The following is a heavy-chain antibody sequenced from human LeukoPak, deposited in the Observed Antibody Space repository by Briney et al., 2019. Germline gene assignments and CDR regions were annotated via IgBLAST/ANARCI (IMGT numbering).Heavy chain of an antibody. CDR2: IYYSGST. Sequence: SETLSLTCTVSGGSISSYYWSWIRQPPGKGLEWIGSIYYSGSTYYNPSLKSRVTISVDTSKNQFSLKLSSVTAADTAVYYCARSGPPRANWFDPWGQGTLVTVSS. CDR1: GGSISSYY. D-gene: IGHD1-1*01. V-gene: IGHV4-39*07. CDR3: ARSGPPRANWFDP. J-gene: IGHJ5*02.